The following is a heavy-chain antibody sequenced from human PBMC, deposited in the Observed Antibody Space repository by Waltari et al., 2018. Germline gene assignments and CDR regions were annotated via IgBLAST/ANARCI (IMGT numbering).Heavy chain of an antibody. Sequence: EVQLVESGGGLVQPGGSLRLSCAASGFTFRSYALSWVRQPPGKGLGWVSAISGSGGSTYYADSVKGRFTISRDNSKNTLYLQMNSLRAEDTAVYYCAIPSYYDFWSGYSRDDAFDIWGQGTMVTVSS. J-gene: IGHJ3*02. D-gene: IGHD3-3*01. CDR2: ISGSGGST. CDR3: AIPSYYDFWSGYSRDDAFDI. V-gene: IGHV3-23*04. CDR1: GFTFRSYA.